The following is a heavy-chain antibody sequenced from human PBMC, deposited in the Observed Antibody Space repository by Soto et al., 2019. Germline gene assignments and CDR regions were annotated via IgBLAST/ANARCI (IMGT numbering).Heavy chain of an antibody. Sequence: GGSLRLSCAASGFTFSTYAMSWVRQAPGKGLVWVSAISGSGGSTFYADSVKGRFTISRDNSMNTLYLQMNSLRTEDTAVYYCAHPRGFGVFDAYDIWGQGTMVTVSS. CDR3: AHPRGFGVFDAYDI. D-gene: IGHD3-10*01. CDR2: ISGSGGST. CDR1: GFTFSTYA. V-gene: IGHV3-23*01. J-gene: IGHJ3*02.